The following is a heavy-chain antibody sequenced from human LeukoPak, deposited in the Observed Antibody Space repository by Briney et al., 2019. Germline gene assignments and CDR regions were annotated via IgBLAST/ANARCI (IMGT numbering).Heavy chain of an antibody. J-gene: IGHJ4*02. CDR1: GFTFSSYA. V-gene: IGHV3-23*01. D-gene: IGHD4-23*01. Sequence: GGSLRLSCAASGFTFSSYALSWVRQAPGKGLEWGSAISGSGGSTYYADSVKGRFTISRDNSKNTLYLQMNSLRAEDTAVYYCAKVPRLSVVNFDYWGQGTLVTVSS. CDR3: AKVPRLSVVNFDY. CDR2: ISGSGGST.